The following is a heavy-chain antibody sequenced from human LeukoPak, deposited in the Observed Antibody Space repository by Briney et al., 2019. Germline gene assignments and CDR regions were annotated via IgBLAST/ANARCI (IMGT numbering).Heavy chain of an antibody. D-gene: IGHD2-15*01. J-gene: IGHJ4*02. CDR1: GFTFSSYA. CDR3: ANAGPRYCRGY. CDR2: ISGSGGST. V-gene: IGHV3-23*01. Sequence: GGSLRLSCAASGFTFSSYAMSWVRQAPGKGLEWVSTISGSGGSTYYADSVKGRFTISRDNSRNALSLQMSSLRVEDTAVYYCANAGPRYCRGYWGQGTLVTVSS.